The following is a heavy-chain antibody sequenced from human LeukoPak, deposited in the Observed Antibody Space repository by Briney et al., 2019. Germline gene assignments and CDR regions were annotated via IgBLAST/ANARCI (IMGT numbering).Heavy chain of an antibody. CDR1: GFTFSSYW. CDR3: ARESSIAAALDL. J-gene: IGHJ5*02. V-gene: IGHV3-7*01. D-gene: IGHD6-13*01. CDR2: IKQDGSEK. Sequence: GGSLRLSRAASGFTFSSYWMSWVRQAPGKGLECLANIKQDGSEKYYVDSVKGRFTISRDNAKNSLYLQINSLRAEDTTVYYCARESSIAAALDLWGQGTLVTVSS.